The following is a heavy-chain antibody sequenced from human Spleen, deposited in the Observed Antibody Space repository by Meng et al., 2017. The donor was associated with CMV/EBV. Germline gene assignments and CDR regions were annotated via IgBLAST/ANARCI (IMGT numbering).Heavy chain of an antibody. CDR1: GFTFSSYD. Sequence: GGSLRLSCAAAGFTFSSYDMTWVRQAPGKGPEWISYISSSGSTIHNADSVKGRFTISRDNSKNTLYLQMNSLRAEDTAVYYCASSIPQLSGGIVVAANWFDPWGQGTLVTVSS. CDR2: ISSSGSTI. J-gene: IGHJ5*02. D-gene: IGHD6-19*01. CDR3: ASSIPQLSGGIVVAANWFDP. V-gene: IGHV3-48*03.